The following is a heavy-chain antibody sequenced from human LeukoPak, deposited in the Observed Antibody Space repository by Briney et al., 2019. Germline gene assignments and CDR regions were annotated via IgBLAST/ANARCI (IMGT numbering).Heavy chain of an antibody. CDR3: ARENYDFWSGYYYFDPPGEYHYYMDV. Sequence: GGSLRLSCAASGFTFSSYSMNWVRQAPGKGLEWVSSISSSSSYIYYADSVKGRFTISRDNAKNSLYLQMNSLRAEDTAVYYCARENYDFWSGYYYFDPPGEYHYYMDVWGKGTTVTVSS. V-gene: IGHV3-21*01. CDR2: ISSSSSYI. J-gene: IGHJ6*03. CDR1: GFTFSSYS. D-gene: IGHD3-3*01.